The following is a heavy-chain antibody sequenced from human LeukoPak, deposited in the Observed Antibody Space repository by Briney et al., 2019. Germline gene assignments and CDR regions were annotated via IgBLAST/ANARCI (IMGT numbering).Heavy chain of an antibody. CDR1: GFTFSSYG. D-gene: IGHD4-17*01. V-gene: IGHV3-30*18. CDR2: ISYDGSNK. CDR3: AKSTTVTQRGYFDY. J-gene: IGHJ4*02. Sequence: HPGGSLRLSCVASGFTFSSYGMHWVRQAPAKGLEWVAIISYDGSNKYYADSVKGRFTISRDNSKNTLYLQMNSLRAEDTAVYYCAKSTTVTQRGYFDYWGQGTLVTVSS.